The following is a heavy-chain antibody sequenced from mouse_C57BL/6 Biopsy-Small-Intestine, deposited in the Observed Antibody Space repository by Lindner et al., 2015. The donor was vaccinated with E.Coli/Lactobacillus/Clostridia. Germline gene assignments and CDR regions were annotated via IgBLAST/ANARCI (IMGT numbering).Heavy chain of an antibody. J-gene: IGHJ4*01. D-gene: IGHD1-1*01. V-gene: IGHV1-82*01. Sequence: VQLQESGPELVKPGASVKISCKASGYAFSSSWMNWVKQRPGKGLEWIGRIYPGDGDTNYNGKFKGKATLTADKSSSTAYMQLSSLTSEDSAVYFCARRDGTPMDYWGQGTSVTVSS. CDR3: ARRDGTPMDY. CDR1: GYAFSSSW. CDR2: IYPGDGDT.